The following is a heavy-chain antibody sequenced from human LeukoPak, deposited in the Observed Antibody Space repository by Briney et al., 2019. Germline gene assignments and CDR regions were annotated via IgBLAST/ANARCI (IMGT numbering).Heavy chain of an antibody. CDR2: ISYYGSNK. CDR1: GFTFSSYA. J-gene: IGHJ3*02. D-gene: IGHD3-22*01. CDR3: ARVGYYDSSGYYLNAFDI. Sequence: PGGSLRLSCAASGFTFSSYAMHWVRQAPGKGLGWVAVISYYGSNKYYADSVKGRFTISRDNSKNTLYLQMKRLRAADTAVYYCARVGYYDSSGYYLNAFDIWGQGTMVTVSS. V-gene: IGHV3-30*04.